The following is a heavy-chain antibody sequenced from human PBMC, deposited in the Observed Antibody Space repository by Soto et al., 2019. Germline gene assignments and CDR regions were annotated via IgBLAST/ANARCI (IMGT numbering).Heavy chain of an antibody. CDR2: IYYSGST. Sequence: SETLSLTCTVSGGSISSYYWSWIRQPPGKGLEWIGYIYYSGSTNYNPSPKSRVTISVDTSKNQFSLKLSSVTAADTAVYYCAGYCSSTSCYAEGSDYYYYYYMDVWGKGTTVTVSS. CDR1: GGSISSYY. CDR3: AGYCSSTSCYAEGSDYYYYYYMDV. J-gene: IGHJ6*03. D-gene: IGHD2-2*01. V-gene: IGHV4-59*08.